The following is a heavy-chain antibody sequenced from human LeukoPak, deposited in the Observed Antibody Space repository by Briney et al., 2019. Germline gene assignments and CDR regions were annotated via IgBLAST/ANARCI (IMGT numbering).Heavy chain of an antibody. J-gene: IGHJ4*02. D-gene: IGHD3-16*02. Sequence: GGSLRLSCAASGFTFSSYWMSWVRQAPGKGLEWVVNIKQDGSEKYYVDSVKGRFTISRDNAKNSLYLQMNSLRAEDTAVYYCARDVREDVWGSYRFFDYWGQGTLVTVSS. CDR3: ARDVREDVWGSYRFFDY. CDR1: GFTFSSYW. V-gene: IGHV3-7*03. CDR2: IKQDGSEK.